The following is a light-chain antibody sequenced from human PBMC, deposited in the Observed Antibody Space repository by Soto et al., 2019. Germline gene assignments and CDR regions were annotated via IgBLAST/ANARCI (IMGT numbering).Light chain of an antibody. V-gene: IGKV3-20*01. CDR3: QQYGRAPPT. CDR2: HAS. Sequence: EIVLTQSPGTLSLSPGERATLSCRASESIDNNFLAWYQQKPGQAPRFLIYHASSRATGIPNRFSGSGSGTDFTLTISRLEPEDFAVYYCQQYGRAPPTFGPGTKVDVK. J-gene: IGKJ3*01. CDR1: ESIDNNF.